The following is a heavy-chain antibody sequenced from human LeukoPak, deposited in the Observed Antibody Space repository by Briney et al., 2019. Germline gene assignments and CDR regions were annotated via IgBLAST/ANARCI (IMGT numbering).Heavy chain of an antibody. Sequence: GASVKVSCKASGGTFSSYAISWVRQAPGQGLEWMGRIIPILGIANYAQKFQGRVTITADKSTSTAYMELSSLRSEDTAVYYCARDKGIPGEWYYYGMDVWGQGTTVTVSS. CDR2: IIPILGIA. J-gene: IGHJ6*02. V-gene: IGHV1-69*04. CDR3: ARDKGIPGEWYYYGMDV. CDR1: GGTFSSYA. D-gene: IGHD3-16*01.